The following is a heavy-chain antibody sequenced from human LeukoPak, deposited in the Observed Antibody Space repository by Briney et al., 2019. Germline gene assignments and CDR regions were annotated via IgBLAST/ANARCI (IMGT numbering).Heavy chain of an antibody. CDR2: MSNSGENT. Sequence: PGGSLRLSCAASGFTFSNYALHWVRQTPGKGLEWVGIMSNSGENTFYGEAVKGRFTISRDNSQNTLYLQMNSLRPEDTAVYYCAKGGASVTRYVDYWGQGTLVTVSS. D-gene: IGHD4-17*01. J-gene: IGHJ4*02. CDR1: GFTFSNYA. CDR3: AKGGASVTRYVDY. V-gene: IGHV3-30*04.